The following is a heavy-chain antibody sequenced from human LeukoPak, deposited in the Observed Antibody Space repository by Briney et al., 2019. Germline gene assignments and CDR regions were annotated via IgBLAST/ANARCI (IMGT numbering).Heavy chain of an antibody. CDR3: TRDSSPFGELSLDY. Sequence: GGSLRLSCAASGFTFSSYSMNWVRQAPGKGLEWVSSISSSSSYIYYADSVKGRFTISRDNAKNSLYLQMNSLRAEDTAVYYCTRDSSPFGELSLDYWGQRTLVTVSS. CDR2: ISSSSSYI. V-gene: IGHV3-21*01. J-gene: IGHJ4*02. CDR1: GFTFSSYS. D-gene: IGHD3-10*01.